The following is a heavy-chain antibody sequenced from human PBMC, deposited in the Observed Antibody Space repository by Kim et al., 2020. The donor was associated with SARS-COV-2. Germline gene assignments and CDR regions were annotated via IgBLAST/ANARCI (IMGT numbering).Heavy chain of an antibody. V-gene: IGHV3-21*01. CDR3: AGDRSGWYLFPY. J-gene: IGHJ4*02. CDR1: GFTFSSYS. D-gene: IGHD6-19*01. CDR2: ISSSSSYI. Sequence: GGSLRLSCAASGFTFSSYSMNWVRQAPGKGLEWVSSISSSSSYIYYADSVKGRFTISRDNAKNSLYLQMNSLRAEDTAVYYCAGDRSGWYLFPYWGQGTLVTVSS.